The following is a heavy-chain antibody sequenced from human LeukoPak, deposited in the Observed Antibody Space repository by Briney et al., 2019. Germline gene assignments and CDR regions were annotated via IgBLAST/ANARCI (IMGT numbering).Heavy chain of an antibody. J-gene: IGHJ4*02. CDR1: GFTFSSYA. V-gene: IGHV3-23*01. CDR3: GRDWKLDY. D-gene: IGHD1-1*01. Sequence: GGSLRLSCAASGFTFSSYAMSWVRQAPGKGLEWVSAISDNGDDTKYAASVKGRFTISRDNPKNTLYLQMNSLRVEDTAIYYCGRDWKLDYWGQGTLVTVSS. CDR2: ISDNGDDT.